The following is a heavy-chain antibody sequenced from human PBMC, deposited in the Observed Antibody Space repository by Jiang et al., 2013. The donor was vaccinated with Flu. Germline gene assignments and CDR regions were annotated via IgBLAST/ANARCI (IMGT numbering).Heavy chain of an antibody. D-gene: IGHD3-22*01. J-gene: IGHJ4*02. CDR2: TYYRSKFYN. CDR1: GDSVSNIGAT. V-gene: IGHV6-1*01. Sequence: QTLSLTCAISGDSVSNIGATWNWVRQSPSRGLEWLGRTYYRSKFYNDYAVSVKSRITINADTSKNQFSLQLNSVTPDDTAVYYCARGYYDRSGYYSIGYFDYWGQGTLLTVSS. CDR3: ARGYYDRSGYYSIGYFDY.